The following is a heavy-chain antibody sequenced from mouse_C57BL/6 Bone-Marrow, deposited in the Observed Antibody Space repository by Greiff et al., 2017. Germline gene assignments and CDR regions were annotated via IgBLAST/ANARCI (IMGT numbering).Heavy chain of an antibody. Sequence: VQLQQPGTELVKPGASVKLSCKASGYTFTSYWMHWVKQRPGQGLEWIGEINPSNGGTNYNEKFKSKATLTVDKSSSTAYMQLSSLTSEDSAVYYCARPDSSGPGSYFDYWGQGTTLTVSS. CDR1: GYTFTSYW. CDR2: INPSNGGT. V-gene: IGHV1-53*01. CDR3: ARPDSSGPGSYFDY. D-gene: IGHD3-2*02. J-gene: IGHJ2*01.